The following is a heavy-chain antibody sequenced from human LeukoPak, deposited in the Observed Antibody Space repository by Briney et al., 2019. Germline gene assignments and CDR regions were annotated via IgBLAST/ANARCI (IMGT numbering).Heavy chain of an antibody. CDR2: TYYRSKWYN. V-gene: IGHV6-1*01. J-gene: IGHJ3*02. CDR3: ARGSAFDI. Sequence: PSETLSLTCTVSGGSISSGGYYWSWIRQHPGKGLEWLGRTYYRSKWYNDYAVSVKSRITINPDTSKNQFSLQLNSVTPEDTAVYYCARGSAFDIWGQGTMVTVSS. CDR1: GGSISSGG.